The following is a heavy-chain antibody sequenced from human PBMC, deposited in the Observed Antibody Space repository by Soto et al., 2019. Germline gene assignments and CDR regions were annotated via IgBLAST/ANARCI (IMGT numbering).Heavy chain of an antibody. J-gene: IGHJ4*02. CDR1: GFPFSNAW. Sequence: GGSLRLSCAVSGFPFSNAWMNLVRQSPGKGLEWVGRVKSKTHGGTTDYAEPVKGRFTISRDDSENTVFLQMNSLKTEDTAVYYCATGGYYHDYWGQGTLVTVSS. CDR2: VKSKTHGGTT. V-gene: IGHV3-15*01. D-gene: IGHD3-10*01. CDR3: ATGGYYHDY.